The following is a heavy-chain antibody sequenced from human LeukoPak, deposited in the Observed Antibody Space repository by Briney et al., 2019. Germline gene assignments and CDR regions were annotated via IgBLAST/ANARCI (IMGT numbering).Heavy chain of an antibody. V-gene: IGHV3-11*01. CDR3: ARNFGGGDSSGPYY. CDR1: GFTFSDYF. D-gene: IGHD3-22*01. CDR2: ISSSGSTI. J-gene: IGHJ4*02. Sequence: GGSLRLSCAASGFTFSDYFMGWIRQAPGKWLEWVSYISSSGSTIYYADSMKGRFIISRDNAKNSLYLQVNSLRAEDTALYYCARNFGGGDSSGPYYWGQGTLVTVSS.